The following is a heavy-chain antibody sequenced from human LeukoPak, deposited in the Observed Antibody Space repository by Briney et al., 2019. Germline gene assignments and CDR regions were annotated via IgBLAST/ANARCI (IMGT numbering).Heavy chain of an antibody. D-gene: IGHD6-19*01. CDR3: ASNKYSSGWYEGY. Sequence: PGGSLRLSCAASGFTFSDYYMSWIRQAPGKGLEWVSYISSSGSTIYYADSVEGRFTISRDNAKNSLYLQMNSLRAEDTAVYYCASNKYSSGWYEGYWGQGTLVTVSS. J-gene: IGHJ4*02. CDR2: ISSSGSTI. V-gene: IGHV3-11*01. CDR1: GFTFSDYY.